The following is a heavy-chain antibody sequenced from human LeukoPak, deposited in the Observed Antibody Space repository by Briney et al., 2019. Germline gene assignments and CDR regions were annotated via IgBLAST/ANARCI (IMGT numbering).Heavy chain of an antibody. CDR2: LFHSGTI. D-gene: IGHD3-22*01. J-gene: IGHJ4*02. V-gene: IGHV4-38-2*02. CDR1: NYSISSDYY. Sequence: SETLSLTCTVSNYSISSDYYWGWIRQPPGKGLEWIGSLFHSGTIYYTPSLKSRVTISVDTSKNQFSLKLSSVTAADTAVYYCARNYYDSSGPFDYWGQGTLVTVSS. CDR3: ARNYYDSSGPFDY.